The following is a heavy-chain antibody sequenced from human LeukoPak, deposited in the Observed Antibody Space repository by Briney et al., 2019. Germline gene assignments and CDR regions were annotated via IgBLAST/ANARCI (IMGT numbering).Heavy chain of an antibody. CDR1: GYTFTSYY. CDR3: ARDSKIIGGYCSGGSCYSPLYYYGMDV. J-gene: IGHJ6*02. CDR2: INPSGGST. D-gene: IGHD2-15*01. Sequence: ASVKVSCKASGYTFTSYYMHWVRQAPGQGLEWMGIINPSGGSTSYAQKFQGRVTMTRDTSTSTAYMELSSLRSEDTAVYYCARDSKIIGGYCSGGSCYSPLYYYGMDVWGQGTTVTVSS. V-gene: IGHV1-46*01.